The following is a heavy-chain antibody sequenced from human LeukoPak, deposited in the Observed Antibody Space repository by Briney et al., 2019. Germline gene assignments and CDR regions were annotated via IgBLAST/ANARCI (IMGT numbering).Heavy chain of an antibody. V-gene: IGHV3-23*01. CDR2: ISGSGVST. CDR1: GFTFSSYA. CDR3: AKSLYGSGSPAPFVYYYGMDV. J-gene: IGHJ6*02. Sequence: GGSLRLSCAASGFTFSSYAMNWVRQAPGKGLEWVSTISGSGVSTYYADSVKGRFTISRDNSKNTLYLYMSSLRAEDTAVHYCAKSLYGSGSPAPFVYYYGMDVWGQGTTVTVSS. D-gene: IGHD3-10*01.